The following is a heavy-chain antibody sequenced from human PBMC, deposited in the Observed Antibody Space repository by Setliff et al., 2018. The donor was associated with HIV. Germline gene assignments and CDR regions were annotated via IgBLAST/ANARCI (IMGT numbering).Heavy chain of an antibody. V-gene: IGHV4-61*08. Sequence: SETLSLTCSVSGGVSGGDMGVHDWSWIRQPPGKGLEWIGYIYDNEKTFYNPSLKSRVTITVDTSKNQISLQLTSVTAEDTALYYCARLPQGWGQGTLVTVTS. CDR3: ARLPQG. J-gene: IGHJ4*02. CDR2: IYDNEKT. CDR1: GGVSGGDMGVHD.